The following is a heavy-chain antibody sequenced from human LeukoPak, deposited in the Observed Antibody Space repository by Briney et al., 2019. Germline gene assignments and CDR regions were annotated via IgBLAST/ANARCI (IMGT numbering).Heavy chain of an antibody. CDR3: ASTGGNYIDY. Sequence: ASVKVSCKASGYTFTGYHMHWVRQPPGQGLEWMGWMNPNSGGTNYAQKFKGRVTMTRDTSISTAYMELSRLRSDDTAVYYCASTGGNYIDYWGQGTLVTVSS. J-gene: IGHJ4*02. CDR2: MNPNSGGT. V-gene: IGHV1-2*02. CDR1: GYTFTGYH. D-gene: IGHD4-23*01.